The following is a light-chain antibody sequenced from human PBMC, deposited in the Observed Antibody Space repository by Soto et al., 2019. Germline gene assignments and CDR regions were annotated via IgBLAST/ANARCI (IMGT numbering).Light chain of an antibody. CDR3: SSYSTTSSPNVL. Sequence: QSVLTQPASVSGSPGQSITISCTGTRSDVGLYNYVSWYQQHPGKAPQLLIYEVTYRPSGVSTRFSASKSGSTASLTISGIQAEDEADYYCSSYSTTSSPNVLFGGGTKLTVL. V-gene: IGLV2-14*01. CDR1: RSDVGLYNY. J-gene: IGLJ2*01. CDR2: EVT.